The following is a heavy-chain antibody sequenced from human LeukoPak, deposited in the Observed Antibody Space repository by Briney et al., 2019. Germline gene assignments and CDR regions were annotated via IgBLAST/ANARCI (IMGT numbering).Heavy chain of an antibody. CDR3: ARVLVRWFGEPRVDAFDI. CDR2: IYTSGIT. Sequence: PSETLSLTCTVSGGSISSYYWSWIRQPAGKGLEWIGRIYTSGITNYNPSLTSRVTMSVDTSKNQFSLKLSSVTAADTAVYYCARVLVRWFGEPRVDAFDIWGQGTMVTVSS. V-gene: IGHV4-4*07. CDR1: GGSISSYY. D-gene: IGHD3-10*01. J-gene: IGHJ3*02.